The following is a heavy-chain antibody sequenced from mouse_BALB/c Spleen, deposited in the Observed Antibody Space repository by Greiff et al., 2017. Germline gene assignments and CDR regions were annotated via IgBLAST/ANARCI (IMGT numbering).Heavy chain of an antibody. CDR2: ISSGGSYT. Sequence: EVQLVESGGGLVKPGGSLKLSCAASGFTFSSYTMSWVRQTPEKRLEWVATISSGGSYTYYPDSVKGRFTISRDNAKNTLYLQMSSLKSEDTAMYYCTRNDYDVAWFAYWGQGTLVTVSA. CDR1: GFTFSSYT. J-gene: IGHJ3*01. V-gene: IGHV5-6-4*01. D-gene: IGHD2-4*01. CDR3: TRNDYDVAWFAY.